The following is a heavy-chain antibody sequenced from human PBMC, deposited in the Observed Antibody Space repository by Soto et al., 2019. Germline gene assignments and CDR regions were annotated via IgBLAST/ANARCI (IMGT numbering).Heavy chain of an antibody. CDR1: GGSISSGGYY. CDR2: IYYSGST. J-gene: IGHJ6*02. D-gene: IGHD6-6*01. V-gene: IGHV4-31*03. Sequence: SETLSLTCTVSGGSISSGGYYWGWIRQHPGKGLEWIGYIYYSGSTYYNPSLKSRVTISVDTSKNQFSLKLSSVTAADTAVYYCARDHIAARHYGMDVWGQGTTVTVSS. CDR3: ARDHIAARHYGMDV.